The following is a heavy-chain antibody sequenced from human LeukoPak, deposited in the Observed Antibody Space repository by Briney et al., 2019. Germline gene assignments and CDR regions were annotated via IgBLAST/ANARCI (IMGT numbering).Heavy chain of an antibody. D-gene: IGHD3-10*01. CDR2: IKEDGSEK. J-gene: IGHJ3*02. Sequence: GGSLRLSCVASGFTLSNYWMSWVRQAPGKGLEWVANIKEDGSEKYCVGSVKGRFTISRDNAKNSLYLHMDSLTAEDTAIYYCARDWVAGVPFDAFDIWGQGTMVSVSS. CDR1: GFTLSNYW. CDR3: ARDWVAGVPFDAFDI. V-gene: IGHV3-7*01.